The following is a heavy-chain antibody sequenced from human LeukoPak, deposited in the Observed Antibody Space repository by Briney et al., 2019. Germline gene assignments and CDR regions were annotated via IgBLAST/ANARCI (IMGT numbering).Heavy chain of an antibody. CDR1: GFTFSSYS. V-gene: IGHV3-21*01. J-gene: IGHJ4*02. Sequence: GGSLRLSCAASGFTFSSYSMNWVRQAPGKGLEWVSSISSSSSYIYYADSVKGRFTISRDNAKNSLYLQMNSLRDEDTAVYYCARDPSVDIVATANDYWGQGTLVTVSS. CDR3: ARDPSVDIVATANDY. D-gene: IGHD5-12*01. CDR2: ISSSSSYI.